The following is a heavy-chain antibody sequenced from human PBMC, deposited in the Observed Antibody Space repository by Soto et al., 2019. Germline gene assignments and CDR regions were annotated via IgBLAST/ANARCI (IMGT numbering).Heavy chain of an antibody. V-gene: IGHV4-31*03. CDR3: ARERGGYGLFDS. CDR2: IYYSGST. J-gene: IGHJ4*02. CDR1: GGSISSGGYY. D-gene: IGHD5-18*01. Sequence: PSETRSLTCTVSGGSISSGGYYWSWIRQHPGKGLEWIGYIYYSGSTYYNPSLKSRVTISVDTSKNQFSLKLSSVTAADTAVYYCARERGGYGLFDSWGQGTLVTVSS.